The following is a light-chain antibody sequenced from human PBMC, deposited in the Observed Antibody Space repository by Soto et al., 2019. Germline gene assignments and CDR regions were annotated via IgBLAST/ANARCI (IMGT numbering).Light chain of an antibody. V-gene: IGLV2-14*01. CDR2: EVT. CDR3: SSYTSSTTAV. J-gene: IGLJ7*01. CDR1: SSDVGAYNF. Sequence: QSVLTQPASVSGSPGQSITISCTGTSSDVGAYNFVSWYQQLPGKAPKLLIYEVTNRPSGVSNRFSGSKSGNTASLTISGLQAEDEAEYYCSSYTSSTTAVFGGATQLTVL.